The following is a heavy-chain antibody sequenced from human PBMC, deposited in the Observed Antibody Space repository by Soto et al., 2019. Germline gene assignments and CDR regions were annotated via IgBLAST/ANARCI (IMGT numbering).Heavy chain of an antibody. D-gene: IGHD6-19*01. CDR3: ARIIGIAVAGRRYYYYYMDV. V-gene: IGHV2-70*11. CDR2: IDWDDDK. J-gene: IGHJ6*03. CDR1: GFSLSTSGMC. Sequence: SGPTLVNPTQTLTLTCTFSGFSLSTSGMCVSWIRQPPGKALEWLARIDWDDDKYYSTSLKTRLTISKDTSKNQVVLTMTNMEPVDTATYYFARIIGIAVAGRRYYYYYMDVWGKGTTVTVSS.